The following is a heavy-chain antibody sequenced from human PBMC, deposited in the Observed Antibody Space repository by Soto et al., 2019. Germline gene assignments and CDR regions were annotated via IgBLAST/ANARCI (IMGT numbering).Heavy chain of an antibody. CDR3: ARDEGCSSTRCYGGMDV. D-gene: IGHD2-2*01. J-gene: IGHJ6*02. CDR1: GGSISSDFYY. V-gene: IGHV4-31*03. Sequence: QVQLQESGPGLVKPSQTLSLTCTVSGGSISSDFYYWSWIRQHPGKGLEWIGYIYYSGNTYYNPSPKSRVTISVDTSKNQFSLKLSSVTAADTAVYYCARDEGCSSTRCYGGMDVWGQGTTVTVSS. CDR2: IYYSGNT.